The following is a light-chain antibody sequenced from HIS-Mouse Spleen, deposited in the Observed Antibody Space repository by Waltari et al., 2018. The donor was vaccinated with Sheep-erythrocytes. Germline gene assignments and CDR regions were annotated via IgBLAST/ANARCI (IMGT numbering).Light chain of an antibody. V-gene: IGLV2-23*01. CDR1: RSDVGSYNL. J-gene: IGLJ3*02. Sequence: PGQSITISCTGTRSDVGSYNLFSWYQQHPGKAPKLMIYEGSKRPSGVSNRFSGSKSGNTASLTISGLQAEDEADYYCCSYAGSSTPWVFGGGTKLTVL. CDR3: CSYAGSSTPWV. CDR2: EGS.